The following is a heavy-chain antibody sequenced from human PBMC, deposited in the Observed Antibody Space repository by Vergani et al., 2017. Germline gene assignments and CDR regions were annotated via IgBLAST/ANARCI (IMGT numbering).Heavy chain of an antibody. CDR3: ARTPYCGDGIPFDY. Sequence: EVQLVESGGGLVQPGGSLRLSCAASGFTFSTYSMNWVRQAPGKGLEWVSYISSSSSTIYYADSVKGRFTISRDNAKNSLYLKMNSLGDEDTAVYYCARTPYCGDGIPFDYWGQGTLVTVSS. J-gene: IGHJ4*02. V-gene: IGHV3-48*02. CDR1: GFTFSTYS. D-gene: IGHD4-17*01. CDR2: ISSSSSTI.